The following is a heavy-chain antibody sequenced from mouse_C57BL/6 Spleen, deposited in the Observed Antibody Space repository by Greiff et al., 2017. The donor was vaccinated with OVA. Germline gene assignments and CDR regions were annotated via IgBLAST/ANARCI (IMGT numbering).Heavy chain of an antibody. CDR2: INPNNGGT. V-gene: IGHV1-26*01. Sequence: EVQLQQSGPELVKPGASVKISCKASGYTFTDYYMNWVKQSHGKSLEWIGDINPNNGGTSYNQKFKGKATLTVDKSSSTAYMELRSLTSEDSAVYYCARGGEGLAYWGQGTLVTVSA. CDR3: ARGGEGLAY. CDR1: GYTFTDYY. J-gene: IGHJ3*01.